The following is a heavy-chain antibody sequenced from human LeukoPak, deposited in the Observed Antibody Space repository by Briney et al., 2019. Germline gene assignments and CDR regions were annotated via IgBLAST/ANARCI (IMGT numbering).Heavy chain of an antibody. V-gene: IGHV3-23*01. CDR2: ISGSGGST. CDR3: AKVGSRVTMIVVARSPEYFQH. CDR1: GFTFSSYG. D-gene: IGHD3-22*01. J-gene: IGHJ1*01. Sequence: LPGGSLRLSCAASGFTFSSYGMSWVRQAPGKGLEWVSAISGSGGSTYYADSVKGRFTISRDNSKNTLYLQMNSLRAEDTAVYYCAKVGSRVTMIVVARSPEYFQHWGQSTLVTVSS.